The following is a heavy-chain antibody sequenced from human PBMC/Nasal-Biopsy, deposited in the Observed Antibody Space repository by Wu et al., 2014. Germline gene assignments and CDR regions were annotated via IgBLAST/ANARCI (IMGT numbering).Heavy chain of an antibody. CDR2: VNGDGSNT. Sequence: LRLSCAASGFTFTNYWMHWVRQAPGKGLVWVSHVNGDGSNTNYADSVKGRFTISRDNAKNTLYLQMNSLRAEDTAVYYCVKGGSYNWNPYGHWGQGTQVTVSS. CDR1: GFTFTNYW. V-gene: IGHV3-74*01. CDR3: VKGGSYNWNPYGH. J-gene: IGHJ4*02. D-gene: IGHD1-20*01.